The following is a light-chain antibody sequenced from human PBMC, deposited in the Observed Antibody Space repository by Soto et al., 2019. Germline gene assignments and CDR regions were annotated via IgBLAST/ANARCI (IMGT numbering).Light chain of an antibody. CDR3: QHYAHPPPLS. V-gene: IGKV1-33*01. Sequence: DIQMTQSPSSLSASVGDRVTITCQASQDIRNYLNWYQQKPGKAPNLLIYDASNLRAGVPSRFSGSGSGTEFTFTISSLQPEDIATYYCQHYAHPPPLSFGGGTKVEIK. CDR2: DAS. CDR1: QDIRNY. J-gene: IGKJ4*01.